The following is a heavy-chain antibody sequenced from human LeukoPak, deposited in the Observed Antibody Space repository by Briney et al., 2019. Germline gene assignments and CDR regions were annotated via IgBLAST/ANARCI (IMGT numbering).Heavy chain of an antibody. Sequence: KYGESLKISCKGSGYSFTSYWIGWVRQMPGKGLEWMGIIYPGDSDSRYSPSFQGQVTISADKSISTAYLQWSSLKASDTAMYYCARSGKGQYYDFWSGYYFWFDPWGQGTLVTVSS. CDR2: IYPGDSDS. V-gene: IGHV5-51*01. J-gene: IGHJ5*02. CDR1: GYSFTSYW. D-gene: IGHD3-3*01. CDR3: ARSGKGQYYDFWSGYYFWFDP.